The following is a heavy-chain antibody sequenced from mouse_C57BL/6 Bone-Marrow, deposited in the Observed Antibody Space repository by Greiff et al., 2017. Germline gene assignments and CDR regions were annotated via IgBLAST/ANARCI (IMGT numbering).Heavy chain of an antibody. CDR2: ISSGGSYT. CDR1: GFTFSSYG. CDR3: ARDDSHYYGSSSFDY. D-gene: IGHD1-1*01. V-gene: IGHV5-6*02. Sequence: EVKLVESGGDLVKPGGSLKLSCAASGFTFSSYGMSWVRQTPDKRLEWVATISSGGSYTYYPDSVKGRFTISRDNAKNTLYLQMSSLKSEDTAMYYCARDDSHYYGSSSFDYWGQGTTLTVSS. J-gene: IGHJ2*01.